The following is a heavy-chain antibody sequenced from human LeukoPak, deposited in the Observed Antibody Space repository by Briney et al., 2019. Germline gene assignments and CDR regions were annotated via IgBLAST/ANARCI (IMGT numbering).Heavy chain of an antibody. D-gene: IGHD3-22*01. V-gene: IGHV1-69*05. CDR1: GGTFSSYA. CDR3: ARGKAFGYDSSGYHYYYYMDV. CDR2: IIPIFSTA. J-gene: IGHJ6*03. Sequence: ASVKVSCKASGGTFSSYAISWVRQAPGQGLEWMGGIIPIFSTANYAQKFQGRVTITTDESTSTAYMELSSLRSEDTAVYYCARGKAFGYDSSGYHYYYYMDVWGKGTTVTVSS.